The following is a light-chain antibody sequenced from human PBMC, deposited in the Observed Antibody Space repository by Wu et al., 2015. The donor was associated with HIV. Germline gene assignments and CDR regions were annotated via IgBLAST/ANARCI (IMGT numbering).Light chain of an antibody. CDR2: KSS. J-gene: IGKJ2*01. V-gene: IGKV1-5*03. CDR1: QNIDSW. CDR3: QQYDSYPYT. Sequence: DIDMTQSPSTLSASVGDTVTITCRASQNIDSWLAWYQQKPGKAPKLLIYKSSKLERGVPSRFIGSGSGTEFTLSISSLQPDDFELYFCQQYDSYPYTFGQGTKLEIK.